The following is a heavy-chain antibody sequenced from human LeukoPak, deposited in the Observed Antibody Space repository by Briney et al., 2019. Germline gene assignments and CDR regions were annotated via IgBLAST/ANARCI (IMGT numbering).Heavy chain of an antibody. CDR3: ARDRVYGYYYDSSGYSVYAFDI. Sequence: ASVKVSCKASGYTFTGYYMHWVRQAPGQGLEWMGRINPNSGGTNYAQKFQDRVTMTRDTSISTAYMELSRPRSDDTAVYYCARDRVYGYYYDSSGYSVYAFDIWGQGTMVTVSS. CDR1: GYTFTGYY. CDR2: INPNSGGT. D-gene: IGHD3-22*01. J-gene: IGHJ3*02. V-gene: IGHV1-2*06.